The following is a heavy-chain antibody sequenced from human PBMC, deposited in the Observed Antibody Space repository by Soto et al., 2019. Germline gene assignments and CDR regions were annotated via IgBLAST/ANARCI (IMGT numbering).Heavy chain of an antibody. CDR1: GGTFSSYA. D-gene: IGHD2-21*02. Sequence: QVQLVQSGAEVKKPGSSVKVSCKASGGTFSSYAISWVRQAPGQGLEWMGGIIPIFGTANYAQKFQGRVTITADKSTSTAYMELSSLRSEDTVVYYCARGRSIVVVTATPQWYFDLWGRGTLVTVSS. V-gene: IGHV1-69*06. CDR2: IIPIFGTA. CDR3: ARGRSIVVVTATPQWYFDL. J-gene: IGHJ2*01.